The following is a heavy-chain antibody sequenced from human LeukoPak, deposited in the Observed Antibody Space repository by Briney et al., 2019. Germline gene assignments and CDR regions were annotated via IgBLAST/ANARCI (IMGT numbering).Heavy chain of an antibody. CDR3: AKDRDGYNWCYFDY. D-gene: IGHD5-24*01. J-gene: IGHJ4*02. Sequence: GGSLRLSCAASGFTISSYAMSWVRQAPGKGLEWVSAISGSGGSTYYADSVKGRFTISRDNSKNTLYLQMNSLRAEDTAVYYCAKDRDGYNWCYFDYWGQGTLVTVSS. V-gene: IGHV3-23*01. CDR2: ISGSGGST. CDR1: GFTISSYA.